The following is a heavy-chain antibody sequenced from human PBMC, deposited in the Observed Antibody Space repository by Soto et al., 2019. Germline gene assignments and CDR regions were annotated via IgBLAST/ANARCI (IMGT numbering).Heavy chain of an antibody. D-gene: IGHD4-17*01. CDR3: ASAQTTVTTYVNYYYGMDV. V-gene: IGHV3-30*03. CDR2: ISSDGTNK. CDR1: GLMFSSYG. Sequence: GGSLRLSCAASGLMFSSYGMHWVRQAPGKGLEWVAAISSDGTNKHYADSVKGRFTISRDNSKNTLYLQMNSLRAEDTAVYYCASAQTTVTTYVNYYYGMDVWGQGTTVTVSS. J-gene: IGHJ6*02.